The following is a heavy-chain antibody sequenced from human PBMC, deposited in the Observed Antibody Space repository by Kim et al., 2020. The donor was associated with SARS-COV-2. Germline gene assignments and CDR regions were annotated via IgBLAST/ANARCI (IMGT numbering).Heavy chain of an antibody. D-gene: IGHD2-8*01. J-gene: IGHJ6*02. CDR1: GFTFSNAW. Sequence: GGSLRLSCAASGFTFSNAWMSWVRQAPGKGLEWVGRIKSKTDGGTTDYAAPVKGRFTISRDDSKNTLYLQMNSLKTEDTAVYYCTTDPFLMDWGRVSDYYYGMDVWGQGTTVTVSS. CDR3: TTDPFLMDWGRVSDYYYGMDV. CDR2: IKSKTDGGTT. V-gene: IGHV3-15*01.